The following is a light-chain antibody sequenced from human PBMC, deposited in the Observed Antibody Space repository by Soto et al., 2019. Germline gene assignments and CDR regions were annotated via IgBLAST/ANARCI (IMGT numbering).Light chain of an antibody. V-gene: IGLV2-8*01. Sequence: QSALTQPPSASGFPGQSVTISCTGTSSDAGYYDYVYWYQQPPGKAPKLVIYEVTKRPSGVPDRVSASKSVNTASLTVSGLRAEDEADYYCSSYAGSNNFVFGSGTKVTVL. CDR1: SSDAGYYDY. J-gene: IGLJ1*01. CDR3: SSYAGSNNFV. CDR2: EVT.